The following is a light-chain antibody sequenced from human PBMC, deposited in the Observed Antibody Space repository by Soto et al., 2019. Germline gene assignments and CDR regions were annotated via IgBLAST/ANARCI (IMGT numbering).Light chain of an antibody. CDR3: SSYTSSSTLLYV. Sequence: QSALTQPASVSGSPGQSITISCTGTSSDVGGYNYVSWYQQHPGKAPKLMIYDVSNRPSGASNRFSGSKSVNTAALTISGRQAEDEADYYCSSYTSSSTLLYVFGTGTKLTVL. V-gene: IGLV2-14*01. J-gene: IGLJ1*01. CDR1: SSDVGGYNY. CDR2: DVS.